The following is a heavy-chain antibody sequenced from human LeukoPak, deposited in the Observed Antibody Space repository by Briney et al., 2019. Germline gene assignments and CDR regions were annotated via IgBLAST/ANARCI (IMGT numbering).Heavy chain of an antibody. CDR1: GFTFSTYN. V-gene: IGHV3-21*04. D-gene: IGHD3-22*01. CDR2: ITSDSRYM. CDR3: ARTRDSSGYTYYFDY. J-gene: IGHJ4*02. Sequence: PGGSLRLSCAASGFTFSTYNMNWVRQAPGKGLEWVSSITSDSRYMYYADSVKGRFTISRDNAKNSLYLQMNSLRAEDTAVYYCARTRDSSGYTYYFDYWGQGTLVTVSS.